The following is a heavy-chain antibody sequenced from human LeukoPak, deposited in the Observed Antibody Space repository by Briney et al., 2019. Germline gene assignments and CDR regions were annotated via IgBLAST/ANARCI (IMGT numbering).Heavy chain of an antibody. D-gene: IGHD2-2*01. V-gene: IGHV4-34*01. CDR2: INQSGST. CDR1: DGSFSEYY. J-gene: IGHJ5*02. Sequence: SEALSLTCGVDDGSFSEYYWNWIRQPPGKGLEWIGEINQSGSTNYNPSLKSRVTISVDTSKNQFSLKLSSVTAADTAVYYCASDLGYCSSTSCLHRWFDPWGQGTLVTVSS. CDR3: ASDLGYCSSTSCLHRWFDP.